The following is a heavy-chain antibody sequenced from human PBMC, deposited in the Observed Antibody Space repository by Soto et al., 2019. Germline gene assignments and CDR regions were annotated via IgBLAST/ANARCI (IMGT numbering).Heavy chain of an antibody. CDR3: ARGEDAFFYYGLDV. V-gene: IGHV4-39*01. CDR1: GDSISSRSYY. J-gene: IGHJ6*02. Sequence: SETLSLTCTVTGDSISSRSYYWGWIRQPPGKGLEWIGSIYYSGSTYNNPSLRSRVSMSIDTSKDQFSLKLKSVTAADTAVYYCARGEDAFFYYGLDVWGQGITVTVSS. CDR2: IYYSGST.